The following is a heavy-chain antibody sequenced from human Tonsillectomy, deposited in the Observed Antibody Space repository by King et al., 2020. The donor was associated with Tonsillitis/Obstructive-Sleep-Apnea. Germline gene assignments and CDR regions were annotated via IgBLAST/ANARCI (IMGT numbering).Heavy chain of an antibody. CDR3: AKEESIAAFFDY. V-gene: IGHV3-23*04. Sequence: EVQLVESGGGLVQPGGSLRLSCAASGFTFGSYPMGWVARPPGRGLEWVSAIMGSGVGTYYADSVKGRFTISRDNSKNTLYLQMNSLRAEDTAVYYCAKEESIAAFFDYWGQGTLVTVSS. D-gene: IGHD6-6*01. J-gene: IGHJ4*02. CDR1: GFTFGSYP. CDR2: IMGSGVGT.